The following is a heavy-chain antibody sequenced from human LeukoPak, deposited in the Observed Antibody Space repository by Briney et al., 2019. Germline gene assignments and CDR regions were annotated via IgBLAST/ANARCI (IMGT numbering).Heavy chain of an antibody. Sequence: KTSETLSLTCAVYGGSFSGYYWSWIRQPPGKGLEWIGEINHSGSTNYNPSLKSRVTISVDTSKNQFSLKLSSVTAAATAVYYCARGVPGYWGQGMLVTVSS. CDR2: INHSGST. V-gene: IGHV4-34*01. J-gene: IGHJ4*02. CDR1: GGSFSGYY. CDR3: ARGVPGY.